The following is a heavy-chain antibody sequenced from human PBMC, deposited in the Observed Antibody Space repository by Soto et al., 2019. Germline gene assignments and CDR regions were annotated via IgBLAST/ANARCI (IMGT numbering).Heavy chain of an antibody. Sequence: EVQLVESGGGLVKPGGSPRLSCEASEFPFSLYSVLWVRQAPGKGLEWIAFISNGDNHIFYADSVRGRFTISRDNAKNSVYLQMNSLRAEDTAVYYCAREEGYCNGGPCYRGAFDIWGQGTRVTVSS. CDR2: ISNGDNHI. D-gene: IGHD2-15*01. CDR3: AREEGYCNGGPCYRGAFDI. CDR1: EFPFSLYS. V-gene: IGHV3-21*01. J-gene: IGHJ3*02.